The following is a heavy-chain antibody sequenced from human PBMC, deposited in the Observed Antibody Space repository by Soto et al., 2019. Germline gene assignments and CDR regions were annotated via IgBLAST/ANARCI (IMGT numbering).Heavy chain of an antibody. J-gene: IGHJ6*02. CDR3: ARSPVLPWFGGPNYYYGMDV. Sequence: PSETLSLTCTVSGGSISSGDYYWSWIRQPPGKGLEWIGYIYYSGSTYYNPSLKSRVTISVDTSKNQFSLKLSSVTAADTAVYYCARSPVLPWFGGPNYYYGMDVWGQGTTVTVSS. D-gene: IGHD3-10*01. V-gene: IGHV4-30-4*01. CDR1: GGSISSGDYY. CDR2: IYYSGST.